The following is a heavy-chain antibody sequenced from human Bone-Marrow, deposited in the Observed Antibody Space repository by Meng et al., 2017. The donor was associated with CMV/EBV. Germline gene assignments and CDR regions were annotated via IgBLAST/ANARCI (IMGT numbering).Heavy chain of an antibody. D-gene: IGHD6-13*01. V-gene: IGHV4-39*01. J-gene: IGHJ6*02. CDR3: ARPYSSSWYGYYYGMDV. Sequence: SETLSLTCTVSGGSISSSSYYWGWIRQPPGKGLEWIGSIYYSGSTYYNPSLKSRVTISVDTSKNQFSLKLSSVTAADTAVYYCARPYSSSWYGYYYGMDVWGQGTTVTAP. CDR1: GGSISSSSYY. CDR2: IYYSGST.